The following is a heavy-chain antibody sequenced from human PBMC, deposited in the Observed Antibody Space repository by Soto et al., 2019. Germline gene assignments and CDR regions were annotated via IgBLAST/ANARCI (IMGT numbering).Heavy chain of an antibody. CDR2: IKSKTDGGTT. CDR3: TTDLRVGATFLHYYGMDV. D-gene: IGHD1-26*01. CDR1: GFTFSNAW. Sequence: GGSLRLSCAASGFTFSNAWMNWVRQAPGKGLEWVGRIKSKTDGGTTDYAAPVKGRFTISRDDSKNTLYLQMNSLKTEDTAVYYCTTDLRVGATFLHYYGMDVWGQGTTVTVSS. V-gene: IGHV3-15*07. J-gene: IGHJ6*02.